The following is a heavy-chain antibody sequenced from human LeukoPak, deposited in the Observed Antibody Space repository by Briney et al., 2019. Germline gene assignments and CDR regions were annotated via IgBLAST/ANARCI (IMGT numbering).Heavy chain of an antibody. J-gene: IGHJ4*02. CDR3: ATLAAAGTFFDY. V-gene: IGHV3-30*02. D-gene: IGHD6-13*01. CDR1: GFTLSNYG. CDR2: IRYDGSNK. Sequence: GGSLRLSCAASGFTLSNYGIHWVRQAPGKGLEWVAFIRYDGSNKYYADSVKGRFTISRDNSKNTLYLQMNSLRAEDTAVYYCATLAAAGTFFDYWGQGTLVTVSS.